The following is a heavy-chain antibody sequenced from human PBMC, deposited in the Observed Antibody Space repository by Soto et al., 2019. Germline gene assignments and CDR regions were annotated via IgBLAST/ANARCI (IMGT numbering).Heavy chain of an antibody. D-gene: IGHD3-16*01. CDR2: LNPNGGGT. J-gene: IGHJ5*02. CDR3: ARDWVP. CDR1: GYTFTDYY. V-gene: IGHV1-2*02. Sequence: QVHLVQSGAEVKKPGASVKVSCKASGYTFTDYYIHWMRQAPGQGLEWMGWLNPNGGGTNYAQSFQGRVTMTRDTSISTAYMELTRLTSDDTAVYYCARDWVPWGQGTLVTVSS.